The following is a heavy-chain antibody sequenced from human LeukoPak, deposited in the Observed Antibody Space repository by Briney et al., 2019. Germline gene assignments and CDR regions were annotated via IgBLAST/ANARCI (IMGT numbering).Heavy chain of an antibody. V-gene: IGHV3-23*01. CDR3: AKVTYGSGTYGAFDS. J-gene: IGHJ4*02. Sequence: GGSLRLSCAASGFTFSSYGMGWVRQAPGKGLEWVLTISGSGGYTYYADSVKGPFTISRDNSNNTLYLQLKRLRADDTAVYYCAKVTYGSGTYGAFDSWGQET. CDR2: ISGSGGYT. CDR1: GFTFSSYG. D-gene: IGHD3-10*01.